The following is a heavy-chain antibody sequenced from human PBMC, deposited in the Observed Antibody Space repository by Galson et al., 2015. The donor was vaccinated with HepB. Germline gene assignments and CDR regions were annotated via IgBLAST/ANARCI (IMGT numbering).Heavy chain of an antibody. J-gene: IGHJ3*01. Sequence: SLRLSCAASGFTFSDYYMSWIRQAPGKGLECISYISGSGSTTHYADSVKGRFTISRDNAKDSLYLQMNSLRADDSALYYCARDQVVVLPPANGWDAFDLWGQGTMVTVSS. CDR2: ISGSGSTT. D-gene: IGHD2-2*01. CDR1: GFTFSDYY. CDR3: ARDQVVVLPPANGWDAFDL. V-gene: IGHV3-11*01.